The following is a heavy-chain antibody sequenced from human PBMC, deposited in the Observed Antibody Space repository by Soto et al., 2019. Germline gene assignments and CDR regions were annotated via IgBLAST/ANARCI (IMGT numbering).Heavy chain of an antibody. D-gene: IGHD2-2*03. Sequence: HPGGSLRLSCAASGFTFSSYGMHWVRQAPGKGLEWVAVISYDGSNKYYADSVKGRLTISRDNSKNTLYLQMNSLRGEDTAVYYCARDGYCVSTTCYFLPDVWGQGTTVTVSS. CDR2: ISYDGSNK. CDR3: ARDGYCVSTTCYFLPDV. V-gene: IGHV3-30*03. J-gene: IGHJ6*02. CDR1: GFTFSSYG.